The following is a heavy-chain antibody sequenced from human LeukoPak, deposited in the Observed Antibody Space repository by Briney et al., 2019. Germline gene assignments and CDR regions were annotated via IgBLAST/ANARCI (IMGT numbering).Heavy chain of an antibody. D-gene: IGHD1-14*01. CDR1: GFTFSDYY. CDR2: ISSSGSTI. V-gene: IGHV3-11*04. Sequence: PGGSLRLSCAASGFTFSDYYMSWIRQAPGKGLEWVSYISSSGSTIYYADSVKGRFAISRDNAKNSLYLQMNSLRAEDTAAYYCARDFGSHATGEPYFDYWGQGTLVTVSS. J-gene: IGHJ4*02. CDR3: ARDFGSHATGEPYFDY.